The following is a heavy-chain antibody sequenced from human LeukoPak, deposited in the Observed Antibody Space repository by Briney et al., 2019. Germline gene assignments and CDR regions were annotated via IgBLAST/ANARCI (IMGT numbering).Heavy chain of an antibody. V-gene: IGHV4-38-2*02. CDR2: IYYSGST. D-gene: IGHD6-13*01. CDR1: GYSISSGYF. J-gene: IGHJ5*02. CDR3: ALGYSSSWYPT. Sequence: SETLSLTCTVSGYSISSGYFWGWMRQPPGKGLEWIGSIYYSGSTYYNPSLKSRVTISVDTSKNQFSLKLSSVTAADTAVYYCALGYSSSWYPTWGQGTLVTVSS.